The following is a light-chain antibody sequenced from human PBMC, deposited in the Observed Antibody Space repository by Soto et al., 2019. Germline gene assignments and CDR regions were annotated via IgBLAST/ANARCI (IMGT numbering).Light chain of an antibody. J-gene: IGKJ1*01. Sequence: DIQMTQSPSTLSASVGARVPITCRASQSISSWLAWYQQKPGKAPKLLIYDASSLESGVPSRFSGSGSGTEFTLTISSLQPDDFATYYCQQYNSYLWTFGQGTKVDIK. V-gene: IGKV1-5*01. CDR3: QQYNSYLWT. CDR2: DAS. CDR1: QSISSW.